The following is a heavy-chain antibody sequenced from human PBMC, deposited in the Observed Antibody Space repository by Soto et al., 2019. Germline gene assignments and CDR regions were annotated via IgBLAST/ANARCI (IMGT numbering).Heavy chain of an antibody. J-gene: IGHJ6*02. D-gene: IGHD3-22*01. V-gene: IGHV4-30-2*01. CDR3: ARGKRGYYDSSGYWYYGMDV. Sequence: QLQLQESGSGLVKPSQTLSLTCAVSGGSISSGGYSWSWIRQPPGKGLEWIGYIYHSGSTYYNPSLKSRVTISVDRSKNQFSLKLSSVIAADTAVYYCARGKRGYYDSSGYWYYGMDVWGQGTTVTVSS. CDR1: GGSISSGGYS. CDR2: IYHSGST.